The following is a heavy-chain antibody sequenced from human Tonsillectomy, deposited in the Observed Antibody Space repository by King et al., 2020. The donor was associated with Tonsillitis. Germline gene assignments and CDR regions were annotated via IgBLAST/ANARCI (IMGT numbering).Heavy chain of an antibody. CDR3: ARDLPYCYDSSGYSFGY. V-gene: IGHV3-48*04. CDR2: ISDTSSTI. CDR1: GFTFSTYN. D-gene: IGHD3-22*01. J-gene: IGHJ4*02. Sequence: QLVQSGGGLVQPGGSLRLSCAASGFTFSTYNMNWVRQAPGKGLVWVSYISDTSSTIYYADSVKGRFTISRDNAKNSLYLQMNSLRAEDTAVYYCARDLPYCYDSSGYSFGYWGQGTLVTVSS.